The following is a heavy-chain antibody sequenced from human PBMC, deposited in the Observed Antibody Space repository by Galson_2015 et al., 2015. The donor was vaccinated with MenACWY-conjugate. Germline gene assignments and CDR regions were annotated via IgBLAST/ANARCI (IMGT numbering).Heavy chain of an antibody. Sequence: PALVKPTQTLTLACTVSGFSLSNARMGVSWIRQPPGKALEWLAHISSNDEKSYSTSLKSRLTISKDTSKSQVVLTMTNMDPVDTATYYCARIQSRDVKATFDYWGQGTLVTVSS. V-gene: IGHV2-26*01. CDR1: GFSLSNARMG. CDR2: ISSNDEK. D-gene: IGHD5-24*01. CDR3: ARIQSRDVKATFDY. J-gene: IGHJ4*02.